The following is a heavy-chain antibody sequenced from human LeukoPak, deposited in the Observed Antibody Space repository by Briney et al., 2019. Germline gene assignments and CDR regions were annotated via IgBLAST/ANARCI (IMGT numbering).Heavy chain of an antibody. V-gene: IGHV4-59*01. CDR1: GGSISSYY. CDR3: SREGPGAEYFQH. Sequence: KPSETLSLTCTVSGGSISSYYWSWIRQPPGKGLEWIAYIYHNGITNYNPSLKSRVTISVDTSKTQFSLKLSSVTAADTAVYYCSREGPGAEYFQHWGQGTLVTVSS. CDR2: IYHNGIT. J-gene: IGHJ1*01.